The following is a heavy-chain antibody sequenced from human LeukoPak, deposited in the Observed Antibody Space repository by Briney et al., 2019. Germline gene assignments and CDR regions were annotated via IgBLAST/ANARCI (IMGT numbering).Heavy chain of an antibody. CDR2: IYTSGST. Sequence: SETLSLTCTVSGGSISSGSYYWSWIRQPAGKGLEWIGRIYTSGSTNYNPSLKSRVTISVDTSKNQFSLKLSSVTAADTAVYYCARVMRSGYSSSWYGGRYFDYWGQGTLVTVSS. CDR3: ARVMRSGYSSSWYGGRYFDY. D-gene: IGHD6-13*01. J-gene: IGHJ4*02. V-gene: IGHV4-61*02. CDR1: GGSISSGSYY.